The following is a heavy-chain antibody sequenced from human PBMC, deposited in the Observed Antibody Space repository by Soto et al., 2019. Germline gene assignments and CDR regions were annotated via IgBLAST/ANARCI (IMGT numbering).Heavy chain of an antibody. CDR2: IWYDGSKK. CDR1: GFTFSSYG. CDR3: ARDGYCSGGSCYSVPVFDY. V-gene: IGHV3-33*01. J-gene: IGHJ4*02. D-gene: IGHD2-15*01. Sequence: QLQLVESGGGVVQPGRSLRLSCAASGFTFSSYGMHWVRQAPGKGLEWVAVIWYDGSKKDYADSVKGRFTISRDNSTNALYLLMNSLRAEDTAVYYCARDGYCSGGSCYSVPVFDYWGQGTLVTVSS.